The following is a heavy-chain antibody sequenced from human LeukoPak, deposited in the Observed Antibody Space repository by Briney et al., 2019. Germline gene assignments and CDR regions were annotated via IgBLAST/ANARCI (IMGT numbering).Heavy chain of an antibody. V-gene: IGHV5-51*01. D-gene: IGHD2/OR15-2a*01. J-gene: IGHJ4*02. CDR1: GYSFTTNW. Sequence: GESRKISCMGSGYSFTTNWLGWVRQLPGKCLESMGIIFPGDSDTRYAPSFQGQVIISADKSTGTVYLQWTSLKASDTAIYYCARLECSNSTCPFAYWGQGTLVTASS. CDR3: ARLECSNSTCPFAY. CDR2: IFPGDSDT.